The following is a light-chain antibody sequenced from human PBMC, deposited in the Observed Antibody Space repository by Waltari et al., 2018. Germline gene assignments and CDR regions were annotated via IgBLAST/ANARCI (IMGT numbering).Light chain of an antibody. J-gene: IGLJ1*01. Sequence: SYELTQPPSVSVSPGQTASITCPGDKLRDKSACWYQQKPGQSPVLVIYQDSKRPSGSPERFSGSNSGNTATLTISGTQAMDEADYYCQAWDSSTRYVFGTGTKVTVL. CDR1: KLRDKS. CDR2: QDS. CDR3: QAWDSSTRYV. V-gene: IGLV3-1*01.